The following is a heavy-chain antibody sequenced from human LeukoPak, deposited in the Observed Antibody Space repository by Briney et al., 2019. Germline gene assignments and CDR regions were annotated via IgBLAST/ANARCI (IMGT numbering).Heavy chain of an antibody. CDR3: AKDGDLYGHADY. CDR1: GFTFSSYG. D-gene: IGHD4-17*01. Sequence: GRSLRLSCAASGFTFSSYGMHWVRQAPGKGLEWVAVISYDGSNKYYADSVKGRFTISRDNSKNTLYLQMNSLRAEDTAVYYCAKDGDLYGHADYWGQGTLVTVSS. CDR2: ISYDGSNK. J-gene: IGHJ4*02. V-gene: IGHV3-30*18.